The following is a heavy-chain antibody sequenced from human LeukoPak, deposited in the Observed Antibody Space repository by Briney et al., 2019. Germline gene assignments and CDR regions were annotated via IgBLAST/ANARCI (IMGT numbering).Heavy chain of an antibody. CDR3: ARHTMRYCSSTSCYRYFDY. V-gene: IGHV4-34*01. D-gene: IGHD2-2*01. Sequence: SETLSLTCAVYGGSFSGYYWSWIRQPPGKGLEWIGEINHSGSTNYNPSLKSRVTISVDTSKNQFSLKLSSVTAADTAVYYCARHTMRYCSSTSCYRYFDYWGQGILVTVSS. CDR1: GGSFSGYY. J-gene: IGHJ4*02. CDR2: INHSGST.